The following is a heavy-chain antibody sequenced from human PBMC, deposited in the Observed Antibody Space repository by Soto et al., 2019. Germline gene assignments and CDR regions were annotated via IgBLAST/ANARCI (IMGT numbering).Heavy chain of an antibody. Sequence: QVQLMQSGAEVRKPGASVRLSCETSGYNFNQYYIHWVRQAPGQGLEWMGIINLRGGTTEYAHKFRGRVTVTGDTSTKTAYMDLRSLRSEDTAMYFCARGPEDSDVPRWDYWGQGTLVTVSS. D-gene: IGHD1-26*01. CDR3: ARGPEDSDVPRWDY. V-gene: IGHV1-46*02. CDR2: INLRGGTT. CDR1: GYNFNQYY. J-gene: IGHJ4*02.